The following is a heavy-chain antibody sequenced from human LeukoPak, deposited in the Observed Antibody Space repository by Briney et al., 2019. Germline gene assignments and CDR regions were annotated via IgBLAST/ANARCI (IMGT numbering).Heavy chain of an antibody. J-gene: IGHJ6*03. D-gene: IGHD4-17*01. V-gene: IGHV3-21*01. CDR2: ITSSSTYT. CDR3: AKDYGVYYYYMDV. Sequence: GGSLRLSCAASGFSSSSYNMNWVRQTPGKGLEWVSSITSSSTYTFYADSVKGRFTISRDNARNSLSLQMNSLRVEDTAVYHCAKDYGVYYYYMDVWGKGTTVTISS. CDR1: GFSSSSYN.